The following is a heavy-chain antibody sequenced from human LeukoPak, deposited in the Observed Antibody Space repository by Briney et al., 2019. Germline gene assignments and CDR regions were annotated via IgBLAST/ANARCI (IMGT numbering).Heavy chain of an antibody. CDR1: GGTFSSYA. D-gene: IGHD3-22*01. Sequence: SVKVSCKASGGTFSSYAISWVRQAPGQGLEWMGGIIPIFGTANYAQKFQGRVTITADESTSTAYMELSSLRSEDTAVYYCASGPGCYYDSSGYCAGDDYWGRGTLVTVSS. CDR3: ASGPGCYYDSSGYCAGDDY. CDR2: IIPIFGTA. V-gene: IGHV1-69*13. J-gene: IGHJ4*02.